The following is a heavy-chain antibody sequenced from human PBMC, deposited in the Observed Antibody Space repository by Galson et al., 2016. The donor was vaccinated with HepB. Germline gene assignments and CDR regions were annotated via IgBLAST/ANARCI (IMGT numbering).Heavy chain of an antibody. Sequence: SLRLSCAVSSFTLSNAWMNWVRQAPGKELEWVGRIKRNSAGETTDYAAPVTGRFTISKDDSKNTLFLQMNSLTTEDTAVYYCAADTSLPGDYAFDFWGQGTLVTVSS. CDR3: AADTSLPGDYAFDF. D-gene: IGHD7-27*01. CDR1: SFTLSNAW. CDR2: IKRNSAGETT. V-gene: IGHV3-15*07. J-gene: IGHJ4*03.